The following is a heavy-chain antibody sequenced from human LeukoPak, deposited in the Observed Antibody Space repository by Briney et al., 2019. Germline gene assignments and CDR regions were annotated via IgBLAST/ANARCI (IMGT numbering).Heavy chain of an antibody. CDR1: GFTVSSNY. CDR2: IYSGGGT. Sequence: GGSLRLSCAASGFTVSSNYMTWVRQAPGKGLEWVSVIYSGGGTYYADSVKGRFTISRDNFKNTLYLQMNSLRAEDTAVYYCAKLTGDYWGQGTLVTVSS. V-gene: IGHV3-53*01. J-gene: IGHJ4*02. D-gene: IGHD7-27*01. CDR3: AKLTGDY.